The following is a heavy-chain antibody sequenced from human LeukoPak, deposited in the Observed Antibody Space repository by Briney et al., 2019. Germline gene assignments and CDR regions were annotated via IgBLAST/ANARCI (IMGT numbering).Heavy chain of an antibody. D-gene: IGHD3-10*01. CDR2: IKQDGSEK. CDR3: AKNRGSGSYCDY. J-gene: IGHJ4*02. CDR1: GFTFSNYW. V-gene: IGHV3-7*01. Sequence: PGGSLRLSCATSGFTFSNYWITWVRQAPGKGLEWVANIKQDGSEKYYVDSVKGRFNISRDNAKNSLYLQMNSLRAEATAVYYCAKNRGSGSYCDYWGQGTLVTVSS.